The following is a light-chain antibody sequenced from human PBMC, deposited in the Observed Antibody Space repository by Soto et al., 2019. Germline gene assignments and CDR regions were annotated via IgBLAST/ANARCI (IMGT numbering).Light chain of an antibody. J-gene: IGKJ1*01. CDR2: AAS. CDR1: QSVSSDY. V-gene: IGKV3-20*01. CDR3: QQYSDSVGT. Sequence: EIVLTQSPGTLSLSPGERATLSRRASQSVSSDYLAWYQQRPGQAPRLLIYAASSRATGIPDRFSGSGSGTDFTLTISRLEPEDFAVYYCQQYSDSVGTFGQGTKVDI.